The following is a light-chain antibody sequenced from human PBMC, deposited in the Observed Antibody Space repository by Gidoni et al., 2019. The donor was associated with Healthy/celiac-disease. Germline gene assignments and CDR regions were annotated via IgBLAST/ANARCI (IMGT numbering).Light chain of an antibody. CDR3: QTWGTGFWV. V-gene: IGLV4-69*01. Sequence: QLVLTQSPSASASLGASVKRTCTLSSGHSSYAIAWHQQQPAKGPRYLMKLNSDGSHSKGDGIPDRFSGSSSGAERYLTISSLQSEDEADYYCQTWGTGFWVFGGGTKLTVL. J-gene: IGLJ3*02. CDR1: SGHSSYA. CDR2: LNSDGSH.